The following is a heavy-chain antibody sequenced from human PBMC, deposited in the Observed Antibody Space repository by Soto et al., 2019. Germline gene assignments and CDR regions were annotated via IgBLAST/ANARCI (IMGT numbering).Heavy chain of an antibody. Sequence: GGSLRLSCAASGFTFSSYGMHWVRQAPGKGLEWVAVISYDGSNKYYADSVKGRFTISRDNSKNTLYLQMNSLRAEDTAVYYCAKGPQGWLQLQLFDYWGQETLVTVSS. D-gene: IGHD5-12*01. CDR1: GFTFSSYG. J-gene: IGHJ4*02. CDR2: ISYDGSNK. V-gene: IGHV3-30*18. CDR3: AKGPQGWLQLQLFDY.